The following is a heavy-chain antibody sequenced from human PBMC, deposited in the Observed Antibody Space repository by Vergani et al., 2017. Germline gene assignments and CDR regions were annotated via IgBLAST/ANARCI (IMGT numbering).Heavy chain of an antibody. CDR2: IYSSGST. V-gene: IGHV4-61*02. J-gene: IGHJ2*01. CDR1: GDSISTNYYY. Sequence: QVQLLESCPGLVKPSQTLSLTCTVSGDSISTNYYYWNWIRQPAGKGLEWIGRIYSSGSTKYNPSLESRVTLSVDTSKNQFSLELTSVTAADTAVYYCARGRGDNWYFDLWGRGTLVTVSS. CDR3: ARGRGDNWYFDL. D-gene: IGHD3-10*01.